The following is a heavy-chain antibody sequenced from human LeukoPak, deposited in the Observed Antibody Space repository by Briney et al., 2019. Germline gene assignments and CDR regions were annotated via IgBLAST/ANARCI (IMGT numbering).Heavy chain of an antibody. CDR1: GDSITGSSYY. Sequence: PSETLSLTCTVSGDSITGSSYYWGWIRQPPGKGLEWIGSMYYSGSTYSNPSLKSRVTISADTSKNQLSLKLKSVTAADTAVYYCARQYYDSTGYYYFDYWGQGTLVTVSS. CDR2: MYYSGST. CDR3: ARQYYDSTGYYYFDY. V-gene: IGHV4-39*01. D-gene: IGHD3-22*01. J-gene: IGHJ4*02.